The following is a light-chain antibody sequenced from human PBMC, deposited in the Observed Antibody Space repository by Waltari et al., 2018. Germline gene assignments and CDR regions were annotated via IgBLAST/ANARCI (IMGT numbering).Light chain of an antibody. J-gene: IGLJ1*01. CDR3: SSYTTSWTYV. Sequence: QSALTQPASVSGSPGQSITISCTGTSSDIASYNYVSWYQQYPGEAPKLIIYDVTSRPSWVSCRVSGSNSGHTAFLTISGLQAEDEADFFCSSYTTSWTYVFGTGTTVNVL. V-gene: IGLV2-14*03. CDR2: DVT. CDR1: SSDIASYNY.